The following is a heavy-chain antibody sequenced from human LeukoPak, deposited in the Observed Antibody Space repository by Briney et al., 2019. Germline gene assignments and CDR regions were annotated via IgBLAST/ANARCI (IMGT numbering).Heavy chain of an antibody. Sequence: PSETLSLTCTVSGGSISSSSYYWGWIRQPPGKGLEWIGSTYYSGSTYYNPSLESRVTISVDTSMNQFSLRLSSVTAADTAVYYCARAWTGYSYGDYWGQGTLVTVSS. CDR2: TYYSGST. CDR3: ARAWTGYSYGDY. J-gene: IGHJ4*02. V-gene: IGHV4-39*07. D-gene: IGHD5-18*01. CDR1: GGSISSSSYY.